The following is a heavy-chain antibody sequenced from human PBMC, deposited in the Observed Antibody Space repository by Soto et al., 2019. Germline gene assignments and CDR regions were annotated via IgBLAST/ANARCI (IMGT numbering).Heavy chain of an antibody. CDR3: ARESEDLTSNFDY. Sequence: GGSLRLSCAASGFTFTRYSMNWVRQAPGKGLEWVSSISSTTNYIYYADSMKGRFTVSRDNAKNSVYLEMNSLSAEDTAVYHCARESEDLTSNFDYWGQGTLVTVS. J-gene: IGHJ4*02. CDR2: ISSTTNYI. CDR1: GFTFTRYS. V-gene: IGHV3-21*01.